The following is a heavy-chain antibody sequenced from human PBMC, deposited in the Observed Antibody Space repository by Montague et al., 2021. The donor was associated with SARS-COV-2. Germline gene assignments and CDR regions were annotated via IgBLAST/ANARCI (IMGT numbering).Heavy chain of an antibody. CDR2: IYSGSSST. D-gene: IGHD3-22*01. CDR1: GFTFSSYA. J-gene: IGHJ4*02. CDR3: AKGFQPHSYGSSGFYTFDY. V-gene: IGHV3-23*03. Sequence: SLRLSCAASGFTFSSYAMSLVRQAPGKGLEWVSVIYSGSSSTWYADSVKGRFTISRDNPKNTLYLHMNSLRVDDTAVYYCAKGFQPHSYGSSGFYTFDYWGQGTLVTVSS.